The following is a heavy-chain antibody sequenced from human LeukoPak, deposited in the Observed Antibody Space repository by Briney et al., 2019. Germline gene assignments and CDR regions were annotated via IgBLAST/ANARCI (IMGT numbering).Heavy chain of an antibody. J-gene: IGHJ4*02. CDR1: GGSISSYY. CDR2: IYTSGST. Sequence: SETLSLTCTVSGGSISSYYWSWIRQPAGKGLEWIGRIYTSGSTNYNPSLKSRVTISVDTSKNQFSLRLNSVTAADTAVYYCARGRDGYNFLNRGEYYYFDYWGQGTLVTVSS. D-gene: IGHD5-24*01. V-gene: IGHV4-4*07. CDR3: ARGRDGYNFLNRGEYYYFDY.